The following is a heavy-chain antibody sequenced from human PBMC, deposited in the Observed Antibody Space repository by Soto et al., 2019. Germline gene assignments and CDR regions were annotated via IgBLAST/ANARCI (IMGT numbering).Heavy chain of an antibody. CDR3: AKDYCSSTSCYLYWFDP. V-gene: IGHV3-23*01. CDR2: ISGSGGST. CDR1: GFTFSGYA. D-gene: IGHD2-2*01. Sequence: PGGSLRLSCAASGFTFSGYAISWVRQAPGKGLEWASAISGSGGSTYYADSGKGRFTISRDNSKNTLYLQMNSLRAEDTAVYYCAKDYCSSTSCYLYWFDPWGQGTLVTVSS. J-gene: IGHJ5*02.